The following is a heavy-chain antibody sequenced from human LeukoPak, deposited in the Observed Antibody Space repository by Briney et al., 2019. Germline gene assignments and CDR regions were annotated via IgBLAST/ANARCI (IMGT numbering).Heavy chain of an antibody. V-gene: IGHV1-2*04. CDR3: ARGIVVNTLNYYYGMDV. D-gene: IGHD3-22*01. J-gene: IGHJ6*02. Sequence: ASVKDSCKASGYTFTGYYMHWVRQAPGQGLEWMGWINPNSGGTNYAQKFQGWVTMTRDTSISTAYMELSRLRSDDTAVYYCARGIVVNTLNYYYGMDVWGQGTTVTVSS. CDR2: INPNSGGT. CDR1: GYTFTGYY.